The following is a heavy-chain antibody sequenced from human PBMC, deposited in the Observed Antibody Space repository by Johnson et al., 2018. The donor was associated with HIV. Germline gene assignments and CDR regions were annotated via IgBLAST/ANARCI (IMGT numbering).Heavy chain of an antibody. CDR2: IRYDGSNK. D-gene: IGHD2-8*02. CDR1: GFTFSSYG. CDR3: ARDLAYGDIVLVSAFDI. Sequence: QVQLVESGGGLVQPGGSLRLSCAASGFTFSSYGMHWVRQAPGKGLEWVAFIRYDGSNKYYADSVKGRFTISRDNSKNTLYLQMNSLRAEDTAVYYCARDLAYGDIVLVSAFDIWGQGTMVTVSS. V-gene: IGHV3-30*02. J-gene: IGHJ3*02.